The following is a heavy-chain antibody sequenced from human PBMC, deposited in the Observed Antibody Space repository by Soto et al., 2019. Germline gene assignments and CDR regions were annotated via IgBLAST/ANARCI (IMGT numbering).Heavy chain of an antibody. Sequence: ESVGGVVQPGRSLRLSCAASGFIFSSYGMHWVRQAPGKGLEWVGIIWYDGSNKYYGDSVKGRFTISRDNSKDTMYLQMNNLRAEDTAVYYCVRWDFDYWGQGTLVTVSS. J-gene: IGHJ4*02. CDR2: IWYDGSNK. V-gene: IGHV3-33*01. CDR1: GFIFSSYG. CDR3: VRWDFDY.